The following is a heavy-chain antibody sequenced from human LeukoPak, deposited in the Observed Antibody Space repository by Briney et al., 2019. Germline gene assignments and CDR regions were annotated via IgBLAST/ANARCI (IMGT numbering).Heavy chain of an antibody. CDR3: ARDKGPVPGTFDI. V-gene: IGHV3-48*01. J-gene: IGHJ3*02. CDR1: GFTFTTYS. D-gene: IGHD6-13*01. CDR2: ISSSSSTI. Sequence: GGSLRLSCAASGFTFTTYSMNWVRQAPGKGLEWVSYISSSSSTIYYVDSVKGRFTISRDNAKNSLYLQMNSLRAEDTAVYYCARDKGPVPGTFDIWGQGTMVTVSS.